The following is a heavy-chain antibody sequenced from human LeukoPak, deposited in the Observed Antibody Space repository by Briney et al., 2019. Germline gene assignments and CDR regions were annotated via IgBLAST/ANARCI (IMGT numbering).Heavy chain of an antibody. Sequence: SGFXXXGYSMNWVRQAPGKGLEWVSIINDYSTEIHYADSVKGRFTISRDNAKNSLYLQMSSLRVEDTAVYYCARDMDQLPDENWGRGTLVTVSS. CDR1: GFXXXGYS. D-gene: IGHD1-1*01. CDR2: INDYSTEI. V-gene: IGHV3-21*01. CDR3: ARDMDQLPDEN. J-gene: IGHJ4*02.